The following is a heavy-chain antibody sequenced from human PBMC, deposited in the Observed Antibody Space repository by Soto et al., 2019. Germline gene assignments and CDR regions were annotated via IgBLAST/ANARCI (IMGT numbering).Heavy chain of an antibody. D-gene: IGHD3-10*01. V-gene: IGHV3-48*02. J-gene: IGHJ6*02. CDR3: AREERVRGVIMTFSYSYYGLDV. CDR1: GFTFNTYS. Sequence: EVELVQSGGGLVQTGGSLRLSCAASGFTFNTYSMNWVRQAPGKGLEWVSYISGSCSAIYYADSVKGRFTISRDNAKNSLYLQMNSLRDEDTAVYYCAREERVRGVIMTFSYSYYGLDVWGQGTTVTVSS. CDR2: ISGSCSAI.